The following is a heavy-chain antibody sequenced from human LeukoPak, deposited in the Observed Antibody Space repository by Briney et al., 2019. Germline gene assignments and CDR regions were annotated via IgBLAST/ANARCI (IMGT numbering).Heavy chain of an antibody. CDR3: ARESIVAWFGELLWGATKNWFDP. J-gene: IGHJ5*02. CDR2: IIPIFGTA. Sequence: ASVKVSCKASGGTFSSYAISWVRQAPGQGLEWMGGIIPIFGTANYAQKFQGRVTITADKSTSTAYMELSSLRSEDTAVYYCARESIVAWFGELLWGATKNWFDPWGQGTLVTVSS. D-gene: IGHD3-10*01. V-gene: IGHV1-69*06. CDR1: GGTFSSYA.